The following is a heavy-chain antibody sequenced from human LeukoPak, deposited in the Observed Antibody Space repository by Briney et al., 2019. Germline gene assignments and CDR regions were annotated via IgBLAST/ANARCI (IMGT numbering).Heavy chain of an antibody. D-gene: IGHD2-15*01. CDR1: GYTFTTYA. J-gene: IGHJ4*02. V-gene: IGHV7-4-1*02. Sequence: GASVKVSCKASGYTFTTYAINWVRQAPGQGLEWMGWINTNTGNSTYAQGFTGRSVFSLDTSVSTAYLQISSLRAEDTAVYYCARAELSCSGSTCFSYWGQGTLVTVSS. CDR2: INTNTGNS. CDR3: ARAELSCSGSTCFSY.